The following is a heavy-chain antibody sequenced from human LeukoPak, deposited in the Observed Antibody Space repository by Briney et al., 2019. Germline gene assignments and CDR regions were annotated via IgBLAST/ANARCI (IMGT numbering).Heavy chain of an antibody. J-gene: IGHJ3*02. D-gene: IGHD6-19*01. V-gene: IGHV3-23*01. CDR3: AKDYSGRHAFDI. CDR2: ISGSGGST. Sequence: GGSLRLSCAASGFTFSSYGMSWVRQAPGKGLEWVSTISGSGGSTYYADSVKGRFTISRDNSKNTLYLQMNSLRAEDTAVYYCAKDYSGRHAFDIWGQGTMVTVSS. CDR1: GFTFSSYG.